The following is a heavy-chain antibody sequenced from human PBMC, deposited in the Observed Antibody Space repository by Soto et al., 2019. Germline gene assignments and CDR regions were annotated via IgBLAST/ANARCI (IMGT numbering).Heavy chain of an antibody. CDR3: ARDRSVVVVPATPDY. CDR2: ISYDGSNK. V-gene: IGHV3-30-3*01. D-gene: IGHD2-15*01. Sequence: GGSLRLSCTASGFTFRSYAMHWVRQAPGKGLEWVALISYDGSNKYYADSAKGRFTISRDNSKNTLYLQMNSLRVEDTAVYYCARDRSVVVVPATPDYWGQGTLVTVSS. J-gene: IGHJ4*02. CDR1: GFTFRSYA.